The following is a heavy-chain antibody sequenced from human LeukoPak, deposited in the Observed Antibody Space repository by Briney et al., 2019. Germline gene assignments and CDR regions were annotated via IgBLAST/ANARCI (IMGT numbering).Heavy chain of an antibody. Sequence: SETLSLTCTVSGGSISSSSYYWGWIRQPPGKGLEWIGSIYYSGSTYYNPSLKSRVTISVDTSKNQFSLKLSSVTAADTAVYYCAHILGYCTNGVCPYYFDYWGQGTLVTVSS. CDR2: IYYSGST. V-gene: IGHV4-39*07. J-gene: IGHJ4*02. D-gene: IGHD2-8*01. CDR3: AHILGYCTNGVCPYYFDY. CDR1: GGSISSSSYY.